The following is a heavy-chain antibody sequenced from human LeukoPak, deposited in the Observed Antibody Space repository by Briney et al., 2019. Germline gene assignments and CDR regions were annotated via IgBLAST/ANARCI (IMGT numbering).Heavy chain of an antibody. Sequence: PSETLSLTCTVSGGPLTISYWSWLRQPPGRGLEWIGYIYYTGMTNYPPSLAGRVTMSLDMSKNLISLNLDSVTAADTAVYYCVRGERCGGDCSSRQQWGQGTLVTVSS. CDR3: VRGERCGGDCSSRQQ. CDR2: IYYTGMT. J-gene: IGHJ1*01. V-gene: IGHV4-59*13. CDR1: GGPLTISY. D-gene: IGHD2-21*02.